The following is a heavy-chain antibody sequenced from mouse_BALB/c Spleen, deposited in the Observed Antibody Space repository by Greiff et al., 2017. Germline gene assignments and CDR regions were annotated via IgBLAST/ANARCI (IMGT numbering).Heavy chain of an antibody. CDR2: IWGDGST. CDR1: GFSLTGYG. J-gene: IGHJ4*01. Sequence: VKLVESGPGLVAPSQSLSITCTVSGFSLTGYGVNWVRQPPGKGLEWLGMIWGDGSTDYNSALKSRLSISKDNSKSQVFLKMNSLQTDDTARYYCAREIYYDYDGGPHYYAMDYWGQGTSVTVSS. D-gene: IGHD2-4*01. CDR3: AREIYYDYDGGPHYYAMDY. V-gene: IGHV2-6-7*01.